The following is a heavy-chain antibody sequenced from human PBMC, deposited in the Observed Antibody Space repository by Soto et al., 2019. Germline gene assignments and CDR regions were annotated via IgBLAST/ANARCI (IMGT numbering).Heavy chain of an antibody. J-gene: IGHJ4*02. V-gene: IGHV3-30*03. CDR3: ARIPHRYDALTGPGY. CDR2: ILYDGSKT. Sequence: GGSLRLSCVASGFNLNTYGIYWVRQAPGKGLQWVAQILYDGSKTHFADSVRGRFTISRDNSENTLYLHLNSLRVEDTAIYYCARIPHRYDALTGPGYWGQGALVTVSS. D-gene: IGHD3-9*01. CDR1: GFNLNTYG.